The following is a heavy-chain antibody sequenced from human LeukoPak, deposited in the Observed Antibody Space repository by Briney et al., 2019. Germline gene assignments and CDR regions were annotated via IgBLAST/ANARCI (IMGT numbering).Heavy chain of an antibody. CDR1: GFTFSSYS. V-gene: IGHV3-21*01. CDR2: ISSSSSYI. D-gene: IGHD6-13*01. Sequence: SGGSLRLSCAASGFTFSSYSMNWVRQAPGKGLEWVSSISSSSSYIYYADSVKGRFTISRDNAKNSLYLQMNSLRAEDTAVYYCARGGGDIAAVGLFDYWGQGTLVTVSS. J-gene: IGHJ4*02. CDR3: ARGGGDIAAVGLFDY.